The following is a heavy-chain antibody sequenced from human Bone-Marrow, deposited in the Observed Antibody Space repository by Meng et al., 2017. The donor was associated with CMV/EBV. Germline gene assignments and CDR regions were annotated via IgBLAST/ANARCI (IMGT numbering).Heavy chain of an antibody. CDR2: ISYDGRHK. CDR1: GFTFSDYV. J-gene: IGHJ4*02. V-gene: IGHV3-30*04. Sequence: GESLKISCTASGFTFSDYVMNWVRQAPGKGLEWVAFISYDGRHKYYADSVKGRFTISKDNSKNTLYLQMNSLRPEDTAVYYCARVTEPDSGSHYRPLDYWGQGTRVTGSS. CDR3: ARVTEPDSGSHYRPLDY. D-gene: IGHD1-26*01.